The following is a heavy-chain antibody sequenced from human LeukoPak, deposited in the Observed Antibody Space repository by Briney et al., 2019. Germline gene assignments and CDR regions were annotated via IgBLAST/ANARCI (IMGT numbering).Heavy chain of an antibody. CDR3: AKGGQDFDFWRFDY. CDR1: GFSFTVYA. Sequence: GGSLRLSCAASGFSFTVYAMSWVRQAPGKGLEWVSSISGSGGRTYYTNSVKGRFTISRENFKNTVYLEMNNLGAEDTALYYCAKGGQDFDFWRFDYWGQGNLVIVSS. V-gene: IGHV3-23*01. CDR2: ISGSGGRT. D-gene: IGHD3-3*01. J-gene: IGHJ4*02.